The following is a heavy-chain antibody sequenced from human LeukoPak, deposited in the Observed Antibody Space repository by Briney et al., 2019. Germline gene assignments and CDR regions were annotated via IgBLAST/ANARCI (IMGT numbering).Heavy chain of an antibody. Sequence: SETLSLTCTVSDDSISSYLWSWIRQPPGKGLEWIGYIYYSGSTDYNPSLKSRVSISVDTSKNQFSLKLNSVTAADTAVYYCARRDPYCHSTSCSFDYWGQGTLVTVSS. CDR1: DDSISSYL. CDR3: ARRDPYCHSTSCSFDY. J-gene: IGHJ4*02. D-gene: IGHD2-2*01. V-gene: IGHV4-59*08. CDR2: IYYSGST.